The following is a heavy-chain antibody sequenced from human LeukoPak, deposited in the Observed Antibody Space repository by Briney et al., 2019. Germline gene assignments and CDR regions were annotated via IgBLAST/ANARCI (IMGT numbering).Heavy chain of an antibody. CDR2: IYSGGST. J-gene: IGHJ4*02. V-gene: IGHV3-53*01. D-gene: IGHD5-18*01. CDR3: ARLEGIQLWSDC. Sequence: GGSLRLSCAASGFTVSSNYMSWVRQAPGKGLEWVSVIYSGGSTYYADSVKGRFTISRDNAKNSLYLQMNSLRAEDTAVYYCARLEGIQLWSDCWGQGTLVTVSS. CDR1: GFTVSSNY.